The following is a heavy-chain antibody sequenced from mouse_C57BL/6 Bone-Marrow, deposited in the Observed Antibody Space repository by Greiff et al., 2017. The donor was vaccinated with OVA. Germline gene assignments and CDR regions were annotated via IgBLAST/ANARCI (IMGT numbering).Heavy chain of an antibody. J-gene: IGHJ3*01. D-gene: IGHD1-1*01. V-gene: IGHV1-81*01. CDR3: ARAEDYYGSRRAWFAY. Sequence: VKVVESGAELARPGASVKLSCKASGYTFTSYGISWVKQRTGQGLEWIGEIYPRSGNTYYNEKFKGKATLTADKSSSTAYMELRSLTSEDSAVYFCARAEDYYGSRRAWFAYWGQGTLVTVSA. CDR1: GYTFTSYG. CDR2: IYPRSGNT.